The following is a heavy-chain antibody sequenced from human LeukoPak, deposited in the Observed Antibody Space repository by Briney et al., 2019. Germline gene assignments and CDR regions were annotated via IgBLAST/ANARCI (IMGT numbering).Heavy chain of an antibody. CDR1: GGSISSSSYY. V-gene: IGHV4-39*07. J-gene: IGHJ6*03. Sequence: NTSETLSLTCTVSGGSISSSSYYWGWIRQPPGKGLEWIGSIYYSGSTYYNPSLKSRVTISVDTSKNQFSLKLSSVTAADTAVYYCARVTSDYYYMDVWGKGTTVTISS. CDR2: IYYSGST. CDR3: ARVTSDYYYMDV.